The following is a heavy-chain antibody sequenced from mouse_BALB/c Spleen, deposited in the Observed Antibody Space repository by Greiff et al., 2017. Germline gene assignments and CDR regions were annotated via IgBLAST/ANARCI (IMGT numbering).Heavy chain of an antibody. CDR1: GYTFTSYW. D-gene: IGHD3-2*01. V-gene: IGHV1-7*01. CDR2: INPSTGYT. Sequence: VQLQQSGAELAKPGASVKMSCKASGYTFTSYWMHWVKQRPGQGLEWIGYINPSTGYTEYNQKFKDKATLTADKSSITAYMQLSSLTSEDSAVYYCARGGATGFAYWGQGTLVTVSA. CDR3: ARGGATGFAY. J-gene: IGHJ3*01.